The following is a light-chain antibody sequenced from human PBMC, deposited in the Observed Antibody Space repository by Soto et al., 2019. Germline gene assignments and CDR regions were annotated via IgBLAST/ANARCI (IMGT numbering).Light chain of an antibody. J-gene: IGLJ2*01. CDR2: DVN. CDR1: SSDVGDFNY. CDR3: SAYAGVTTFVL. V-gene: IGLV2-11*01. Sequence: QSALTPPRSVSGSPGQSGTISCTGTSSDVGDFNYVSWYHHHPDKAPKLIIYDVNKRPSELPHRFSGSKSGNTSSLTIAGLQAEHVPDYYCSAYAGVTTFVLFGGGTKLT.